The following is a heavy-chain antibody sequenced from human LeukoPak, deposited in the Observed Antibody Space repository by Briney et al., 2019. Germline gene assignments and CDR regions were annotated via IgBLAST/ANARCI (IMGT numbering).Heavy chain of an antibody. CDR2: ISGSGGST. Sequence: PGGSLRLSCAASGFTFSSYAMSWVRQAPGKGLEWVSAISGSGGSTYYADSVKGRFTISRDNSKNTLYLQMNSLRAEDTAVYYCAKRQLLWFGELLPFDYWGQGTLVTVSS. V-gene: IGHV3-23*01. CDR1: GFTFSSYA. J-gene: IGHJ4*02. CDR3: AKRQLLWFGELLPFDY. D-gene: IGHD3-10*01.